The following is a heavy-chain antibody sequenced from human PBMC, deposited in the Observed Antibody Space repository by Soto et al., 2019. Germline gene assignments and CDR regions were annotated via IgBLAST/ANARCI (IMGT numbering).Heavy chain of an antibody. J-gene: IGHJ6*02. D-gene: IGHD2-2*01. Sequence: QVPLVQSGAEVKKPGSSVKVSCKASGGTFSRYSITWVRQAPGHGLEWIGRIIPIFGIPTYAQKVQGRVTFTADESTSTAYMELSSLRSDDTAVYYCAREDRDRETGLVPAAIDGMDVWGQGTTVTVSS. CDR2: IIPIFGIP. V-gene: IGHV1-69*08. CDR3: AREDRDRETGLVPAAIDGMDV. CDR1: GGTFSRYS.